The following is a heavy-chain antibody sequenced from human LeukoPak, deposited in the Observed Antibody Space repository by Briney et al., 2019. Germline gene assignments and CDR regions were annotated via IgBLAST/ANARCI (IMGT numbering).Heavy chain of an antibody. D-gene: IGHD6-13*01. J-gene: IGHJ5*02. CDR3: AREVIAAAGTCWFDP. V-gene: IGHV3-11*05. CDR2: ISSSSSYT. CDR1: GFTFSDYY. Sequence: GGSLRLSCAASGFTFSDYYMSWVRQAPGKGLEWVSYISSSSSYTNYADSVKGRFTISRDNDKNSLYLQMNSLRAEDTAVYYCAREVIAAAGTCWFDPWGQGTLVTVSS.